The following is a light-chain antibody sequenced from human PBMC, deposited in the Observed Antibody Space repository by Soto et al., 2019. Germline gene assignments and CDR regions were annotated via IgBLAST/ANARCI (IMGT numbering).Light chain of an antibody. V-gene: IGLV2-14*01. CDR2: DVS. Sequence: ALTQPASVSGSPGQSITISCIGTSSDVGGYNYVSWYQQHPGKAPKLMIYDVSNRPSGVSNRFSGSKSDNTASLTISGLQAEDEADYYCSSYTSSCTPYVFGPGTKVTVL. CDR1: SSDVGGYNY. CDR3: SSYTSSCTPYV. J-gene: IGLJ1*01.